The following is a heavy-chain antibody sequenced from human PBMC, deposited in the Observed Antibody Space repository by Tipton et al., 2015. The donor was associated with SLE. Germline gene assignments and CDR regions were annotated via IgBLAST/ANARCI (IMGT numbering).Heavy chain of an antibody. D-gene: IGHD6-13*01. Sequence: TLSLTCTVSGGSISSTIYLWSWIRQPPGKGLEWIGYIYYSGSTNYNPSLKSRVTISVDTSKNQFSLKLSSVTAADTAVYYCARSAGYGSSWAHFDYWGQGTLVTVSS. CDR1: GGSISSTIYL. CDR2: IYYSGST. V-gene: IGHV4-61*01. J-gene: IGHJ4*02. CDR3: ARSAGYGSSWAHFDY.